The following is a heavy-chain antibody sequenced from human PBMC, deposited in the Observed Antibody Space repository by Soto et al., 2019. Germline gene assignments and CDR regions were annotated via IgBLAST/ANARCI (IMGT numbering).Heavy chain of an antibody. CDR1: GFTFSSYG. CDR3: ARGCGKGSSWVDY. D-gene: IGHD1-26*01. Sequence: QVQLVESGGGVVQPGRSLRLSCAASGFTFSSYGMHWVRQAPGKGLEWVAIIWYDGSNKYYADSVKGRFTISRDNSNNTLYLQMNSLRAEDTAVYNCARGCGKGSSWVDYWGQGTLVTVSS. J-gene: IGHJ4*02. CDR2: IWYDGSNK. V-gene: IGHV3-33*01.